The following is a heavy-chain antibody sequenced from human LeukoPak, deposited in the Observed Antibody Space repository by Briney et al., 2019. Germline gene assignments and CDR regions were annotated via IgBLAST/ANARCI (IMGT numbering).Heavy chain of an antibody. CDR2: ISYDGSNK. V-gene: IGHV3-30*18. CDR1: GFTFSSYG. CDR3: AKGPEQWLVLLSYYGMDV. Sequence: GGSLRLSCAASGFTFSSYGMHWVRQAPGKGLEWVAVISYDGSNKYYADSVKGRFSISRDNSKNALYLQMNSLRAEDTAVYYCAKGPEQWLVLLSYYGMDVWGQGTTVTVSS. D-gene: IGHD6-19*01. J-gene: IGHJ6*02.